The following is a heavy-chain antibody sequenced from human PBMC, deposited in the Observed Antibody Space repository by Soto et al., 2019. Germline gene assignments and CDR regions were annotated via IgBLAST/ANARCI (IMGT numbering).Heavy chain of an antibody. CDR3: AKGATSSWYGGHFDC. D-gene: IGHD6-13*01. Sequence: EVQLLESGGGLVQPGGSLRLSCAASGFTFSTYAMNWVRQALGKGLEWVSAISGSGGSTYYADSVKGRFTISRDNSKNTLYLQMNSLRAEDTAVYYCAKGATSSWYGGHFDCWGQGTLVTVSS. V-gene: IGHV3-23*01. CDR1: GFTFSTYA. CDR2: ISGSGGST. J-gene: IGHJ4*02.